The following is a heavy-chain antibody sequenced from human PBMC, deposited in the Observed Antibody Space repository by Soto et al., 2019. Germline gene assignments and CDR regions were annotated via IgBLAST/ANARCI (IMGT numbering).Heavy chain of an antibody. V-gene: IGHV4-39*01. D-gene: IGHD3-10*01. CDR2: IYYSGST. Sequence: SETLSLTCTVSVGSISSSSYYWGWIRQPPGKGLEWIGSIYYSGSTYYNPSLKSRVTISVDTSKNQFSLKLSSVTAADTAVYYCARNHYYVSRTPRPNLSDLWGQGNLFIFSS. CDR3: ARNHYYVSRTPRPNLSDL. CDR1: VGSISSSSYY. J-gene: IGHJ5*02.